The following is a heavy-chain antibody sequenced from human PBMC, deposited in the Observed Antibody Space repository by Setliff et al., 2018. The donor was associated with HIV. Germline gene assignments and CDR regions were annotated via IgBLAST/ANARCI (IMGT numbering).Heavy chain of an antibody. CDR2: ISYDGSNK. CDR3: AKAPGYSYGLVAFDY. D-gene: IGHD5-18*01. V-gene: IGHV3-30*18. J-gene: IGHJ4*02. CDR1: GFTFSSYG. Sequence: GGSLRLSCAASGFTFSSYGMHWVRQAPGKGLEWVAVISYDGSNKYYADSVKGRFTISRVNSKNTLYLQMNSLRAEDTAVYYCAKAPGYSYGLVAFDYWGQGTLVTVSS.